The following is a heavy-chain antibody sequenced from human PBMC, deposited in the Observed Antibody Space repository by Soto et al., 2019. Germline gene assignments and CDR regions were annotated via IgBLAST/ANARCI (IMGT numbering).Heavy chain of an antibody. CDR3: AKGGITIFGVVITVDY. D-gene: IGHD3-3*01. Sequence: EVQLLESGGGLVQPGGSLRLSCAASGFTFSSYAMSWVRQAPGKGLEWVSAISGSGGSTYYADSVKGRFTISRDNSKNPLYLQMNSLRAEDTAVYYCAKGGITIFGVVITVDYWGQGTLVTVSS. V-gene: IGHV3-23*01. CDR1: GFTFSSYA. J-gene: IGHJ4*02. CDR2: ISGSGGST.